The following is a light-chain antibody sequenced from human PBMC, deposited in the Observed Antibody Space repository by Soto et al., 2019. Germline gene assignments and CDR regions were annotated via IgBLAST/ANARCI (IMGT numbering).Light chain of an antibody. CDR3: CSYAGSSTLVV. CDR2: ESS. V-gene: IGLV2-23*01. J-gene: IGLJ2*01. Sequence: QSALTQPASVSGSPGQSITISCTGTSSDVGSYNIVSWYQQHPGKAPKLMIYESSKRPSGVSNRFSGSKSGKTASLTISGLQAEDEADYYCCSYAGSSTLVVFGGGTKLAVL. CDR1: SSDVGSYNI.